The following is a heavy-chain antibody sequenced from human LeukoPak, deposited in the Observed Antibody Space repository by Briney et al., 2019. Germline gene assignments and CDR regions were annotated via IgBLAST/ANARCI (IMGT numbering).Heavy chain of an antibody. Sequence: GGSLRLSCAASGFTFSSYSMNWVRQAPGKGLEWVSSISSSSSYIYYADSVKGRFTISRDNAKNSLYLQMNSLRAEDTAVYYCARPHSKSPSFDYWGQGTLVTVSS. V-gene: IGHV3-21*01. CDR2: ISSSSSYI. J-gene: IGHJ4*02. CDR1: GFTFSSYS. CDR3: ARPHSKSPSFDY. D-gene: IGHD2-15*01.